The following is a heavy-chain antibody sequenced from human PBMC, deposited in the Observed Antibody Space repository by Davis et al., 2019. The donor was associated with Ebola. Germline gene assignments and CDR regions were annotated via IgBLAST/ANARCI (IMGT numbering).Heavy chain of an antibody. D-gene: IGHD6-13*01. CDR3: ARDRWSSSWYYYGMDV. Sequence: MPSETLSLTCTVSGGSISSSSYYWGWIRQPPGKGLEWIGSIYYSGSTYYNPSLKSRVTISVDTSKNQFSLKLSSVTAADTAVYYCARDRWSSSWYYYGMDVWGKGTTVTVSS. CDR1: GGSISSSSYY. J-gene: IGHJ6*04. V-gene: IGHV4-39*02. CDR2: IYYSGST.